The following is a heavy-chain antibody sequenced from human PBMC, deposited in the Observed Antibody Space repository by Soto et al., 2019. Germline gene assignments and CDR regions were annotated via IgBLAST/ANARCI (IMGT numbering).Heavy chain of an antibody. CDR1: GFTFSSYS. D-gene: IGHD6-13*01. V-gene: IGHV3-21*01. CDR3: ARVGGLAAAGTVYYYGMDV. J-gene: IGHJ6*02. CDR2: ISSSSYI. Sequence: PGGSLRLSCAASGFTFSSYSMNWVRQAPGKGLEWVSSISSSSYIYYADSVKGRFTISRDNAKNSLYLQMNSLRAEDTAVYYCARVGGLAAAGTVYYYGMDVWGQGTTVTVSS.